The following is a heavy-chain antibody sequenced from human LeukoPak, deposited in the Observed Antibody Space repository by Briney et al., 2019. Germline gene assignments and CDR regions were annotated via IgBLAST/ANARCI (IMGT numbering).Heavy chain of an antibody. Sequence: KPSETLSLTCTVPGGSISSYYWSSIRHPPGKGLEWIGYIYYSGSTNYNPSLKSRVTISVDTSKNQFSLKLSSVTAADTAVYYCARGLSTDVWGKGTTVTVSS. V-gene: IGHV4-59*01. CDR3: ARGLSTDV. CDR1: GGSISSYY. J-gene: IGHJ6*04. D-gene: IGHD3-10*01. CDR2: IYYSGST.